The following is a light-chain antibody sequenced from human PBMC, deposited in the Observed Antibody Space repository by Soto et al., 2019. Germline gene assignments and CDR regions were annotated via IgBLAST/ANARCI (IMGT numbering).Light chain of an antibody. CDR1: SGHSSYI. V-gene: IGLV4-60*03. Sequence: QAVVTQSSSASASLGSSVKLTCTLSSGHSSYIIAWHQQQPGKAPRYLMKLEGSGSYNKGSGGPDRFSGSSSGADRYLTISNLQSEDEADYYCETWDSNTYAVFGGGTQLTVL. J-gene: IGLJ7*01. CDR2: LEGSGSY. CDR3: ETWDSNTYAV.